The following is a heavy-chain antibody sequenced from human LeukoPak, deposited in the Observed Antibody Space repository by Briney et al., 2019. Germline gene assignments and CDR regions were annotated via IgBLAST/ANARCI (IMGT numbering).Heavy chain of an antibody. V-gene: IGHV1-18*04. CDR3: AKQLGYCSDGSCYFPY. Sequence: ASVKVSCKASAYTFTKYGISWVRQAPGQGLEYMAWISTHDDNTNYAQKFQGRVTMTTDTSTNTAYMELRSLRSDDTAVYYCAKQLGYCSDGSCYFPYWGQGTLVTVSS. CDR1: AYTFTKYG. J-gene: IGHJ4*02. D-gene: IGHD2-15*01. CDR2: ISTHDDNT.